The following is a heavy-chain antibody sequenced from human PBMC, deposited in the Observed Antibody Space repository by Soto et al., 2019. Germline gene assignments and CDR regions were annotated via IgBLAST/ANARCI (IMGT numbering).Heavy chain of an antibody. CDR1: GFTFSSYA. Sequence: GGSLGLSCAASGFTFSSYAMSWVRQDPGKGLEWVSAISGSGGSTYYADSVKGRFTISRDNSKNTLYLQMNSLRAEDTAVYSCAKDLKRGSGYSSGWGQGTLVTVSS. V-gene: IGHV3-23*01. CDR3: AKDLKRGSGYSSG. D-gene: IGHD6-19*01. J-gene: IGHJ4*02. CDR2: ISGSGGST.